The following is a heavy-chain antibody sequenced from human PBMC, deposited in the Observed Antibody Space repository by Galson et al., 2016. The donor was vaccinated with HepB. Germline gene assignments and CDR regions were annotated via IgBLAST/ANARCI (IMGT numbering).Heavy chain of an antibody. Sequence: SVKVSCKASGNTFASHDVNWVRQAPGQGLEWMGWMNPNIGGAGYAQKFQGRVTMTWDPSISTGYMELNSLRSEETAVYYCTRGRMYCGSGNDYWGQGTLVTVSS. CDR1: GNTFASHD. V-gene: IGHV1-8*01. J-gene: IGHJ4*02. D-gene: IGHD2-21*01. CDR3: TRGRMYCGSGNDY. CDR2: MNPNIGGA.